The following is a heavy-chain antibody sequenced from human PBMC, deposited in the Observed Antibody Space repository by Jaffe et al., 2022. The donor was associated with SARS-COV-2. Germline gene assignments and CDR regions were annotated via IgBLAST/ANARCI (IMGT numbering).Heavy chain of an antibody. D-gene: IGHD3-22*01. J-gene: IGHJ6*02. CDR2: ISYDGSNK. V-gene: IGHV3-30*18. CDR1: GFTFSSYG. Sequence: QVQLVESGGGVVQPGRSLRLSCAASGFTFSSYGMHWVRQAPGKGLEWVAVISYDGSNKYYADSVKGRFTISRDNSKNTLYLQMNSLRAEDTAVYYCAKDQGSYYDSSGYWYYYGMDVWGQGTTVTVSS. CDR3: AKDQGSYYDSSGYWYYYGMDV.